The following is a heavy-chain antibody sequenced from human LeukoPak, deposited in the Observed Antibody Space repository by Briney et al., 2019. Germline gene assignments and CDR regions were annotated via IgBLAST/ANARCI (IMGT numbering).Heavy chain of an antibody. V-gene: IGHV4-38-2*02. CDR2: ISHSGTT. Sequence: SETLSLTCAVSGYSISSGFSWGWIRQPPGKGLEWIATISHSGTTDYKSTLESRLTISMDTSKNLFSLRLTSVTAADTAVYYCAREGAVPGIVPWGQGTLVTVSS. CDR3: AREGAVPGIVP. CDR1: GYSISSGFS. D-gene: IGHD3-16*01. J-gene: IGHJ5*02.